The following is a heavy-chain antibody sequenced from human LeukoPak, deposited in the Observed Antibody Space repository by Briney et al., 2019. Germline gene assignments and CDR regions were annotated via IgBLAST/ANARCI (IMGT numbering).Heavy chain of an antibody. J-gene: IGHJ4*02. CDR2: ISYDGSNK. CDR3: ARGYYDILTPWNY. Sequence: GGSLRLSCAASGFTFSSYAMHWVRQAPGKGLEWVAVISYDGSNKYYADSVKGRFTISRDNSKNTLYLQMNSLRAEDTAVYYCARGYYDILTPWNYWGQGTLVTVSS. D-gene: IGHD3-9*01. V-gene: IGHV3-30*04. CDR1: GFTFSSYA.